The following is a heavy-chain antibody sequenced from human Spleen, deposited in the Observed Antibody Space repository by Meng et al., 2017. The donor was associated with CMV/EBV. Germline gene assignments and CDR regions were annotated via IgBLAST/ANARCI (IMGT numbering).Heavy chain of an antibody. Sequence: GGSLRLSCAASGFSVSTNYMSWVRQAPGKGLEWVSIISRGGNTYYADSVKDRFTISRDNSKNTLYLQMNSLRAEDTAVYYCAKDGKGSGSYYFDYWGQGTLVTVSS. V-gene: IGHV3-53*05. CDR2: ISRGGNT. CDR1: GFSVSTNY. D-gene: IGHD6-19*01. CDR3: AKDGKGSGSYYFDY. J-gene: IGHJ4*02.